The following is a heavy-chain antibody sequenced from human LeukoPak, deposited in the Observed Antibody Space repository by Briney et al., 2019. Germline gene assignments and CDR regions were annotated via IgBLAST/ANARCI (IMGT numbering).Heavy chain of an antibody. CDR2: FRGSGGSK. D-gene: IGHD6-19*01. CDR1: GFTFSNYA. J-gene: IGHJ4*02. Sequence: GGSLRLSCVASGFTFSNYAMSWVRQAPGKGLEGVSVFRGSGGSKDYADSVKGRFTIYTNTSKNTLYLEMNSLRVEDTAVYYCAGRIAVAGTLQYWGQGTLVTVSS. CDR3: AGRIAVAGTLQY. V-gene: IGHV3-23*01.